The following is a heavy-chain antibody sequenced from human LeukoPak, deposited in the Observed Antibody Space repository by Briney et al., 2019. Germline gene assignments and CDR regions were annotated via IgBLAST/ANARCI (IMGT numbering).Heavy chain of an antibody. CDR2: ISAYNGNT. V-gene: IGHV1-18*01. D-gene: IGHD3-10*01. Sequence: GASVKISCKASGYTFTSYGISWVRQAPGQGLEWMGWISAYNGNTNYAQNLQGRVTMTTDTSTSTAYMDLRSLRSDDTAVYYCARNYTSGGYDYWGQGTLVTVSS. J-gene: IGHJ4*02. CDR3: ARNYTSGGYDY. CDR1: GYTFTSYG.